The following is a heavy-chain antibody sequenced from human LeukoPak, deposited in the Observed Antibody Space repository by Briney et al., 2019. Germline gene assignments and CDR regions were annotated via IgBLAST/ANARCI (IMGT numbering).Heavy chain of an antibody. V-gene: IGHV3-48*03. CDR1: GFTFSSYE. J-gene: IGHJ6*03. D-gene: IGHD4-17*01. Sequence: GGSLRLSCAASGFTFSSYEMNWVRQAPGKGLEWVSYISSSGSTIYYADSVKGRFTVSRDNAKNSLYLQMNSLRAEDTAVYYCARDPAYGYYYYYMDVWGKGTTVTVSS. CDR2: ISSSGSTI. CDR3: ARDPAYGYYYYYMDV.